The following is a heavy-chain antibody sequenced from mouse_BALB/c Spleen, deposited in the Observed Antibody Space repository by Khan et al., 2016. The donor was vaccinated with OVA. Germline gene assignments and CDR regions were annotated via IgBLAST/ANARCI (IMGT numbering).Heavy chain of an antibody. CDR3: ARSYLYGSSTCFGY. J-gene: IGHJ3*01. V-gene: IGHV1-69*02. D-gene: IGHD1-1*01. CDR1: GYTFTSYW. CDR2: IDPSDSHT. Sequence: QVQLQQSGTELVKPGASVKLSCKASGYTFTSYWMHWVKRRPGQGLEWIGEIDPSDSHTNYNQEFNGKATLTVDKSSNTAYMQLSSLTSEDSAVYYCARSYLYGSSTCFGYWGLGTLVTVSA.